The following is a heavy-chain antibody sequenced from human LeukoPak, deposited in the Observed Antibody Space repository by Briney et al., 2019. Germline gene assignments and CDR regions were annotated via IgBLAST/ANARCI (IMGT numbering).Heavy chain of an antibody. CDR3: ARDISSGYYDAFDI. CDR1: GFTFSSNY. CDR2: IYSGGST. Sequence: GGSLRLSCAASGFTFSSNYMSWVRQAPGKGLEWVSIIYSGGSTYYADSVKGRFTISRDNSKNTLYLQMNSLRAEDTAVYYCARDISSGYYDAFDIWGQGTMVTVSS. V-gene: IGHV3-66*01. J-gene: IGHJ3*02. D-gene: IGHD3-22*01.